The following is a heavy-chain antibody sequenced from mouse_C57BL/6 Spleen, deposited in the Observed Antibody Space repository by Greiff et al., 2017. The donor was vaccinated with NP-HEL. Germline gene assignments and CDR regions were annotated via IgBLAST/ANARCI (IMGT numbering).Heavy chain of an antibody. D-gene: IGHD3-1*01. J-gene: IGHJ4*01. Sequence: VQLQQSGAELARPGASVKLSCKASGYTFTSYGISWVKQRTGQGLEWIGEIYPRSGNTYYNEKFKGKATLTADKSSSTAYMELHSLTSEDSAVYFCAREGAIGYYAMDYWGQGTSVTVSS. CDR3: AREGAIGYYAMDY. CDR1: GYTFTSYG. V-gene: IGHV1-81*01. CDR2: IYPRSGNT.